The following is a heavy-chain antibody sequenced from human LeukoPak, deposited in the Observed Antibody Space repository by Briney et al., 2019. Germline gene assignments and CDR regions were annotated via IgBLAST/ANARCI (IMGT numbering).Heavy chain of an antibody. CDR2: ISGSGGST. V-gene: IGHV3-23*01. CDR1: GFTFSSYA. D-gene: IGHD3-3*01. Sequence: GGSLRLSCAASGFTFSSYAMSWVRQAPGKGLEWVSAISGSGGSTYYADSVKGRFTISRDNSKNTLYLQMNSLRAEDTAVYYCAKDGKYYDSWSGYYTHNWFDPWGQGTLVTVSS. CDR3: AKDGKYYDSWSGYYTHNWFDP. J-gene: IGHJ5*02.